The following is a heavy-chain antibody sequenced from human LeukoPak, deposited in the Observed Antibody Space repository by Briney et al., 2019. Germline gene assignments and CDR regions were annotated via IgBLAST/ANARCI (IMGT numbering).Heavy chain of an antibody. V-gene: IGHV4-31*03. Sequence: SQTLSLTCTVSSGSISSGGYYWSWIRQHPGKGLEWIGYISYSGSTYYNPSLKSRVTISVDTSKNQFSLKLSSVTAADTAVYYCARFRSSSWHYYYYGRDVWGQGPTATVSS. J-gene: IGHJ6*02. CDR3: ARFRSSSWHYYYYGRDV. CDR1: SGSISSGGYY. D-gene: IGHD6-13*01. CDR2: ISYSGST.